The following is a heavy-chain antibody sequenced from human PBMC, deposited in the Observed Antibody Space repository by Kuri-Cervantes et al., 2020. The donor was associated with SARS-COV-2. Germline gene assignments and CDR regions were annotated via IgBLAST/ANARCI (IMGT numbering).Heavy chain of an antibody. Sequence: LSLPCAASGFTFDDYAMHWVRQAPGKGLEWVSGISWNSGSIGYADSVKGRFTISRDNAKNSLYLQMNSLRAEDTAVYYCARDLLNYYDSSGYGHWGQGTLVTVSS. CDR3: ARDLLNYYDSSGYGH. J-gene: IGHJ4*02. D-gene: IGHD3-22*01. V-gene: IGHV3-9*01. CDR2: ISWNSGSI. CDR1: GFTFDDYA.